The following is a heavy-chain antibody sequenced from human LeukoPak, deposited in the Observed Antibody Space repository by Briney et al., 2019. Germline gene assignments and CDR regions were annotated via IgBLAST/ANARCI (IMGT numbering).Heavy chain of an antibody. Sequence: SQTLSLTCTVSGGSISSGGYFWSWIRQPAGKGLEWIGRFYASGSTDYNPSLKSRVTISVDTSKNQFSLKLSSVTAADTAVYYCVRELFDGSYHYFDYWGQGTLVTVSS. V-gene: IGHV4-61*02. CDR2: FYASGST. CDR3: VRELFDGSYHYFDY. J-gene: IGHJ4*02. CDR1: GGSISSGGYF. D-gene: IGHD1-26*01.